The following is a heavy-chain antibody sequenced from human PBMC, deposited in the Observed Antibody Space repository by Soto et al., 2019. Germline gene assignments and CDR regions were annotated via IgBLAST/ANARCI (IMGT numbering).Heavy chain of an antibody. D-gene: IGHD3-9*01. J-gene: IGHJ4*02. CDR2: ITGSGVNT. V-gene: IGHV3-23*01. CDR1: AFTFSTYA. Sequence: EMQLLESGGGLVQPGGSLRLSCTASAFTFSTYAMTWVRQFPGKGLEWVSAITGSGVNTYYADSVRGRFTIARDKSKNALYRQMHGLRVEDTAIYDCANGPHGDWLGAFDSWGQGPLVTVST. CDR3: ANGPHGDWLGAFDS.